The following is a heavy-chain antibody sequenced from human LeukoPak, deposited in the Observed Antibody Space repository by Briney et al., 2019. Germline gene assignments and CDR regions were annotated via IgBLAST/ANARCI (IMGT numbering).Heavy chain of an antibody. CDR3: ARRVGTALGNAFDI. CDR2: IYYSGIT. D-gene: IGHD1-26*01. Sequence: PSETLSLTCTVSGGSISSSSYYWGWIRQPPGKGVEWIGIIYYSGITYYNPSLKSRFPISVDTSKNQFSLKLSSVTAADTAVYYCARRVGTALGNAFDIWGQGTMFTISS. J-gene: IGHJ3*02. V-gene: IGHV4-39*01. CDR1: GGSISSSSYY.